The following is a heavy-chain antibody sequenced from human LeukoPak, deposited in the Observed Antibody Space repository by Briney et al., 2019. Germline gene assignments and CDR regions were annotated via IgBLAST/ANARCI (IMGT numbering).Heavy chain of an antibody. V-gene: IGHV1-46*01. CDR3: AREIGDGYNRDPRDYYYYMDV. CDR1: GYIFTSYY. D-gene: IGHD5-24*01. CDR2: INPSGGSI. J-gene: IGHJ6*03. Sequence: ASVKVSCKASGYIFTSYYMYWVRQAPGQGLEWMGIINPSGGSIRYAQKFQGRVTMTRDTSTSTVYMELSSLRSEDTAVYYCAREIGDGYNRDPRDYYYYMDVWGKGTTVTVSS.